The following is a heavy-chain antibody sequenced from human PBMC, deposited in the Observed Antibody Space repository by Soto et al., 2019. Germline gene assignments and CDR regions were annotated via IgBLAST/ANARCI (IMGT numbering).Heavy chain of an antibody. D-gene: IGHD3-10*01. CDR2: ITTNGLGT. V-gene: IGHV3-64D*06. CDR3: ARGTYFDR. CDR1: GFTFNSYG. J-gene: IGHJ4*02. Sequence: GGSLSLSCSASGFTFNSYGFTWVRQAPGKGLEFVSSITTNGLGTNYADSVRGRFTISRDTSKNTVYLHMNSLSAEDTAVYYCARGTYFDRWGQGTLVAVSS.